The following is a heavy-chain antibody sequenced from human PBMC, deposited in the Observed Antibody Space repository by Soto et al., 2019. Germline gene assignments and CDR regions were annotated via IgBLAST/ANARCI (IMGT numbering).Heavy chain of an antibody. Sequence: QVQLVESGGCVVQPERSLILSCAASGFTFSRQAMHWVRHAPGRGLEWVAVIWYHGIDKYYADSVQGRFTISRDNSKNTVYLQMNSLRGEDTAVYYFATGFLVLCTGGNCPLDYWGQGTLVTVSS. V-gene: IGHV3-33*01. J-gene: IGHJ4*02. CDR2: IWYHGIDK. CDR3: ATGFLVLCTGGNCPLDY. CDR1: GFTFSRQA. D-gene: IGHD2-15*01.